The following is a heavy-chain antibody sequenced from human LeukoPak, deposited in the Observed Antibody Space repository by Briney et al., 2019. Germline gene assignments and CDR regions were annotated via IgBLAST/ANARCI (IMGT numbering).Heavy chain of an antibody. Sequence: SETLSLTCSVSGYSISNNYYWGRIRQPPGKGLEWIGSIHHSGSSYDSGSTYYNPSLRGRVTISVDTSKNHFSLKINSVTAAETAVYYCARVSARGGYGDDYFDYWGQGTLVTVSS. CDR1: GYSISNNYY. V-gene: IGHV4-38-2*02. CDR3: ARVSARGGYGDDYFDY. J-gene: IGHJ4*02. D-gene: IGHD4-17*01. CDR2: IHHSGSSYDSGST.